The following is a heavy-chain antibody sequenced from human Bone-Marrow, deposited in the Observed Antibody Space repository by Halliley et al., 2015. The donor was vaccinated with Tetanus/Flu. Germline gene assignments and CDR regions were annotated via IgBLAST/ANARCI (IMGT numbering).Heavy chain of an antibody. J-gene: IGHJ5*01. CDR2: IKEDGSVK. Sequence: LEWVANIKEDGSVKYYVDSVKGRFTISRDNAKNSLYLQMSSLRTEDTAVYYCARQIGGGDCTWGHGTLVTVSS. D-gene: IGHD2-21*02. V-gene: IGHV3-7*04. CDR3: ARQIGGGDCT.